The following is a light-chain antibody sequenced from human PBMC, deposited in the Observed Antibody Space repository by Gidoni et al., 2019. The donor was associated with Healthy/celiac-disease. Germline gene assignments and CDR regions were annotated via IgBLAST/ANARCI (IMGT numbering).Light chain of an antibody. CDR1: QSISSW. V-gene: IGKV1-5*03. CDR3: QQYNSYSWT. J-gene: IGKJ1*01. Sequence: IQMPHSPSTLSASVGDRVTITCRASQSISSWLAWYQQKPGKAPKLLIYKASSLESGVPSRFSGSGSGTEFTLTISSLQADDFATYYCQQYNSYSWTFGQGTKVEIK. CDR2: KAS.